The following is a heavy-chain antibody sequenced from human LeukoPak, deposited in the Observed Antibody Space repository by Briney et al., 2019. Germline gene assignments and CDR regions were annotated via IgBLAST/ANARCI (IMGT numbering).Heavy chain of an antibody. CDR2: ITGSGGST. D-gene: IGHD3-10*01. J-gene: IGHJ6*02. CDR3: ARGRMVRGYYYYYGMDV. CDR1: GFTFSSYA. V-gene: IGHV3-23*01. Sequence: QPGGSLTLSCVVSGFTFSSYAMNWVRQAPGQGLEWVSGITGSGGSTYYADSVKGRFTISRDNSKNTLYLQMNSLRAEDTAVYYCARGRMVRGYYYYYGMDVWGQGTTVTVSS.